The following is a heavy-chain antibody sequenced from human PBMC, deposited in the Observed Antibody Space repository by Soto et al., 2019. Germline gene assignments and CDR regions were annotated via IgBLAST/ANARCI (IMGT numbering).Heavy chain of an antibody. CDR2: ISYDGNIK. D-gene: IGHD2-15*01. J-gene: IGHJ6*02. V-gene: IGHV3-30-3*01. Sequence: PGGSLRLSSGASAFSFSHYAMHWVRQAPGKGLECVAVISYDGNIKRYAYSVKGRFTISRDNSENTLYLQMNSLSPEDTAVYYCARAGYCSGGRCYSPYYYYYGMDVWGQGATVTVSS. CDR1: AFSFSHYA. CDR3: ARAGYCSGGRCYSPYYYYYGMDV.